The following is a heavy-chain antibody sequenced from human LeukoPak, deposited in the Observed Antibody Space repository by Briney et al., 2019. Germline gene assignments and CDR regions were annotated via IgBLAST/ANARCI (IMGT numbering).Heavy chain of an antibody. Sequence: GGSLRLSCAASGFTFSTYWMAWVRQAPGKGLEWVANIKGDESAKHQADSVKGRFTISRDNAQNSVYLQMSSLRGEDTAVYYCARDVGGSLDYWGQGTLVTVSS. CDR2: IKGDESAK. V-gene: IGHV3-7*01. CDR3: ARDVGGSLDY. J-gene: IGHJ4*02. CDR1: GFTFSTYW. D-gene: IGHD1-26*01.